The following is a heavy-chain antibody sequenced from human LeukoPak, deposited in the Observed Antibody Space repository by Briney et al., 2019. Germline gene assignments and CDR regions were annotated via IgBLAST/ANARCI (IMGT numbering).Heavy chain of an antibody. V-gene: IGHV1-46*01. CDR3: AKAPSKYYDILTAFDY. CDR2: INPSGGST. CDR1: GYTFTSYY. D-gene: IGHD3-9*01. Sequence: ASVKVSCKASGYTFTSYYMHWVRQAPGQGLEWMGIINPSGGSTSYAQKFQGRVTMTRDMSTSTVYMELSSLRSEDTAVYYCAKAPSKYYDILTAFDYWGQGTLVTVSS. J-gene: IGHJ4*02.